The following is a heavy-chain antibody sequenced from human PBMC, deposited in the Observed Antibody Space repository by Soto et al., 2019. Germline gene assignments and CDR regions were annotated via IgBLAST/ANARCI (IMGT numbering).Heavy chain of an antibody. Sequence: ASVKVSCKASGYTFTSYDINWVRQATGQGLEWMGWMNPNSGNTGYAQKFQGRVTMTRNTSISTAYMELSSLRSEDTAVYYCARSCSSTSCYKLGYYYYYMDVWAKGTTVTVSS. CDR1: GYTFTSYD. J-gene: IGHJ6*03. V-gene: IGHV1-8*01. D-gene: IGHD2-2*02. CDR2: MNPNSGNT. CDR3: ARSCSSTSCYKLGYYYYYMDV.